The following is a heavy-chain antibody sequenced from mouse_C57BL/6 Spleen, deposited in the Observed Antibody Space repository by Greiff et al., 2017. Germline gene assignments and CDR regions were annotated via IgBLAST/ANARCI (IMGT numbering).Heavy chain of an antibody. D-gene: IGHD2-5*01. CDR1: GFTFSSYT. J-gene: IGHJ3*01. Sequence: EVHLVESGGGLVKPGGSLKLSCAASGFTFSSYTMSWVRQTPEKRLEWVATISGGGGNTYYPDSVKGRFTISRDNAKNTLYLQMSSLRSEDTALYYCARPDSNYEGTWFAYWGQGTLVTVSA. V-gene: IGHV5-9*01. CDR3: ARPDSNYEGTWFAY. CDR2: ISGGGGNT.